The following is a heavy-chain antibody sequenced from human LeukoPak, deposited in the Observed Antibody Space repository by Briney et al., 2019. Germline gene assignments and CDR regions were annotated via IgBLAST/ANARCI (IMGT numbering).Heavy chain of an antibody. CDR1: GFTFSSYG. CDR2: ISYDGSNK. CDR3: ARSPLGYCSSTSCSPDLDY. Sequence: GRSLRLSCAASGFTFSSYGMHWVRQAPGKGLEWVSVISYDGSNKYYADSVKGRFTISRDNSKNTLYLQMNGLRAEDTAVYYCARSPLGYCSSTSCSPDLDYWGQGTLVTVSS. V-gene: IGHV3-30*03. D-gene: IGHD2-2*01. J-gene: IGHJ4*02.